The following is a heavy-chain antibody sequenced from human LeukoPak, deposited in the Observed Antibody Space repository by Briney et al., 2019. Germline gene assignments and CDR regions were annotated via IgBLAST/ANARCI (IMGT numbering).Heavy chain of an antibody. Sequence: PSETLSLTCTVSGGSISSYYWSWIRQPPGKGLEWIGYIYYSGSTNYNPSLKSRATISVDTSKNQFSLKLSSVTAADTAVYYCARGTAYSSSWGYYYYYYMDVWGKGTTVTVSS. V-gene: IGHV4-59*01. D-gene: IGHD6-13*01. CDR2: IYYSGST. CDR1: GGSISSYY. J-gene: IGHJ6*03. CDR3: ARGTAYSSSWGYYYYYYMDV.